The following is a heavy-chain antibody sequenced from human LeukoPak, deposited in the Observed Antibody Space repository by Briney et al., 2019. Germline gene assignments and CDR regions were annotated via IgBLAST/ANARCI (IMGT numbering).Heavy chain of an antibody. V-gene: IGHV3-23*01. Sequence: GSLRLSCAASGFTFSSYAMSWVRQAPGKGLEWVSAISGSGGSTYYADSVKGRFTISRDNSKNTLYLQMNSLRAEDTAVYYCAKVGSLAYYFDYWGQGTLVTVSS. CDR3: AKVGSLAYYFDY. CDR2: ISGSGGST. J-gene: IGHJ4*02. CDR1: GFTFSSYA.